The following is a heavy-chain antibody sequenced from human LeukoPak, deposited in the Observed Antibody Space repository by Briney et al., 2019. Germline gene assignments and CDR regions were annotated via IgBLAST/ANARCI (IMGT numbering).Heavy chain of an antibody. V-gene: IGHV4-34*01. J-gene: IGHJ5*02. Sequence: SETLSLTCAVYGGSLSGYYWRWIPQPPGRGLVWIGEINHSGSTNYNPSLKSRVTISVDTSKNQFSLKPSPVTAADTAVYYCARVGIVVVPAASNWFDPWGQGTLVTVSS. CDR3: ARVGIVVVPAASNWFDP. CDR2: INHSGST. D-gene: IGHD2-2*01. CDR1: GGSLSGYY.